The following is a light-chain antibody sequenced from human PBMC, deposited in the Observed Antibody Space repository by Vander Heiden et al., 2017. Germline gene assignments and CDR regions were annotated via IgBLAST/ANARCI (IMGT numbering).Light chain of an antibody. J-gene: IGLJ3*02. CDR2: EGS. CDR1: SSDVGGYNY. Sequence: QSALLHPPSAPGSPGQSLTFSSTGTSSDVGGYNYVSWYQQHPGTAPKLVIYEGSKRPSGVPDRFAASKSGTAASLTVSGLQAEDEADYYCSSYAGSNNLVFGGGTKLTVL. CDR3: SSYAGSNNLV. V-gene: IGLV2-8*01.